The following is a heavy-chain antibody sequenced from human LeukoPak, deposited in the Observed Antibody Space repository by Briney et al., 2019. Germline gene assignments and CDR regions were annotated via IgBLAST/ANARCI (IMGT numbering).Heavy chain of an antibody. Sequence: QTGGSLRRSCAASGFTFSSYAMHWVRQAPGKGLEWVALISYDGSNRYYADSVKGRFTISRDNSNNMLFLQMNSLRAEDTAVYYCAREVVDYVWGSYRPRVFDYWGQGTLVTVSS. CDR1: GFTFSSYA. CDR3: AREVVDYVWGSYRPRVFDY. J-gene: IGHJ4*02. CDR2: ISYDGSNR. V-gene: IGHV3-30-3*01. D-gene: IGHD3-16*02.